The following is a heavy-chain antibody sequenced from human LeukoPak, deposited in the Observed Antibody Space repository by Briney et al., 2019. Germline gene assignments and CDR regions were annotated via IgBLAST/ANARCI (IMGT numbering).Heavy chain of an antibody. CDR3: VRSMTSIAALDY. D-gene: IGHD6-6*01. CDR2: IRYDGSNK. Sequence: PGGSLRLSCAASGFTFSSYGMHWVRQAPGKGLEWVAFIRYDGSNKYYADSVKGRFTISRDNSKNTLYLQMNSLRAEDTAVYYCVRSMTSIAALDYWGQGTLVTVSS. CDR1: GFTFSSYG. J-gene: IGHJ4*02. V-gene: IGHV3-30*02.